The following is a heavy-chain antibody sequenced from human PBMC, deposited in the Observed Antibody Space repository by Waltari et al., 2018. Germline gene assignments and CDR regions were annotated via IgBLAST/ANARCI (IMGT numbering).Heavy chain of an antibody. V-gene: IGHV3-33*01. D-gene: IGHD2-2*01. CDR1: GFTFSSYG. J-gene: IGHJ4*02. Sequence: GESGGGVVQPGRSLRLSCAASGFTFSSYGMHWVRQAPGKGLEWVAVIWYDGSNKYYADSVKGRFTISRDNSKNTLYLQMNSLRAEDTAVYYCARDLSGSDDKLVPPGEYFGYWGQGTLVTVSS. CDR3: ARDLSGSDDKLVPPGEYFGY. CDR2: IWYDGSNK.